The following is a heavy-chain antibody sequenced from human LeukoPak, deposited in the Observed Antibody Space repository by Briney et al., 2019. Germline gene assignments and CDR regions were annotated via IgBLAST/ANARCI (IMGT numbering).Heavy chain of an antibody. J-gene: IGHJ4*02. CDR2: ISSSSNTI. CDR1: GFTFNTYS. V-gene: IGHV3-48*01. Sequence: GGSLRLSCAASGFTFNTYSVNWVRQTPGKGLDWVSFISSSSNTIYYADSVRGRFTISRDNSKNTLYLQMNSLRVEDSAVYYCARGGSLDYWGQGTLVTVSS. CDR3: ARGGSLDY.